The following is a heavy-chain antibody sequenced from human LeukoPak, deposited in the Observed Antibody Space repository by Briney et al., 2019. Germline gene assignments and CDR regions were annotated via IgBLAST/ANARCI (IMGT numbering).Heavy chain of an antibody. CDR3: ARVNYELWSGFDI. D-gene: IGHD3-3*01. CDR2: IYYSGST. V-gene: IGHV4-59*01. J-gene: IGHJ3*02. Sequence: PSETLSLTCTVSGGSISSYYWSWIRQPPGKGLEWIGYIYYSGSTNYNPSLKSRVTISVDTSKNQFTLKLSSVTAADTAVYYCARVNYELWSGFDIWGRGTMVTVSS. CDR1: GGSISSYY.